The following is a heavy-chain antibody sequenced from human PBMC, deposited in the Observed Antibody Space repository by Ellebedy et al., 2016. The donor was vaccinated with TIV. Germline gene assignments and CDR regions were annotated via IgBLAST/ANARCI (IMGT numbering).Heavy chain of an antibody. Sequence: LSLTCAASGFTFSNYAMSWLRQAPGKGLEWVSGFGVTGDTTYYADSVKGRFTISRDNSKNTLYLQMNSLRAEDTAIYYCARGKSGTYIHHAFDYWGQGTLVTVSS. CDR3: ARGKSGTYIHHAFDY. J-gene: IGHJ4*02. D-gene: IGHD3-16*01. CDR1: GFTFSNYA. CDR2: FGVTGDTT. V-gene: IGHV3-23*01.